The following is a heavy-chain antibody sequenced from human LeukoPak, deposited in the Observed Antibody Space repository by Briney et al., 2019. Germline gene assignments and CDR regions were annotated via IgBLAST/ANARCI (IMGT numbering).Heavy chain of an antibody. V-gene: IGHV3-11*01. CDR3: ASAPISKTNYFDY. CDR2: ISSSGSTI. CDR1: GFTFSDYY. Sequence: GGSLRLSCAASGFTFSDYYVSWIRQAPGKGLEWVSYISSSGSTIYYADSVKGRFTISRDNAKNSLYLQMNSLRAEDTAVYYCASAPISKTNYFDYWGQGTLVTVSS. J-gene: IGHJ4*02. D-gene: IGHD2-2*01.